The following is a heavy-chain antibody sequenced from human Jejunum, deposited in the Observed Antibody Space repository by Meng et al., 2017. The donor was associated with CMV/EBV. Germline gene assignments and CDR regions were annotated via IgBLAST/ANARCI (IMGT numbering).Heavy chain of an antibody. J-gene: IGHJ4*02. V-gene: IGHV4-4*07. CDR3: ARIGVATTFDY. D-gene: IGHD5-12*01. CDR2: VYSTGTT. CDR1: GGSISTYY. Sequence: QVQLQESGPGLVKPSETLSLTCAVSGGSISTYYWSWIRQPPGKGLEWIARVYSTGTTDYNPSLKSRVTMSVDVSKNQFSLKLNSVTAADTAVYYCARIGVATTFDYWGQGTLVTVSS.